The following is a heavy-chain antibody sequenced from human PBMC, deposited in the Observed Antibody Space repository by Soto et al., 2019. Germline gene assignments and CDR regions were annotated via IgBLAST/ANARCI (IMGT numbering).Heavy chain of an antibody. CDR3: AKDSPSSGSYAY. CDR2: ISYDGSNK. Sequence: SLRLSCAASGFAFSSYGMHGVRQAPGKGLEWVAVISYDGSNKYYADSVKGRFTISRDNSKNTLYLQMNSLRAEDTAVYYCAKDSPSSGSYAYWGQGTLVTVSS. J-gene: IGHJ4*02. V-gene: IGHV3-30*18. CDR1: GFAFSSYG. D-gene: IGHD1-26*01.